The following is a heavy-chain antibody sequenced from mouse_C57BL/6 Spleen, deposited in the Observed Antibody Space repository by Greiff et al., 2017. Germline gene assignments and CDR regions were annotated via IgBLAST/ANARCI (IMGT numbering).Heavy chain of an antibody. CDR3: AREPYYGNWYFDV. V-gene: IGHV5-16*01. J-gene: IGHJ1*03. D-gene: IGHD2-10*01. CDR1: GFTFSDYY. Sequence: EVQLVESEGGLVQPGSSMKLSCTASGFTFSDYYMAWVRQVPEKGLEWVANINYDGSSTYYLDSLKSRFIISRDNAKNILYLQMSSLKSEDTATYYCAREPYYGNWYFDVWGTGTTVTVSS. CDR2: INYDGSST.